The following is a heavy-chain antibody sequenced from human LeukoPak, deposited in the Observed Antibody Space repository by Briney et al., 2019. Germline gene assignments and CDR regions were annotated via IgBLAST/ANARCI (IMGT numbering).Heavy chain of an antibody. CDR1: GGSISGYY. CDR2: IYYSGST. Sequence: SETLSLTCTVSGGSISGYYWSWIRQPPGKGLEWIGYIYYSGSTNYNPSLKSRVTISVDTSKNQFSLKLSSVTAADTAVYYCAREPVAGHHLDYWGQGTLVTVSS. J-gene: IGHJ4*02. CDR3: AREPVAGHHLDY. D-gene: IGHD6-19*01. V-gene: IGHV4-59*01.